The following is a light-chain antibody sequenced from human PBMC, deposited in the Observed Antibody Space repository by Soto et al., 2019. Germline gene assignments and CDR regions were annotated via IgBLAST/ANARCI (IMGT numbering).Light chain of an antibody. Sequence: EIVLTQSPGTLSLSPGERATLSCRASQSFSRSFLAWYQQKPGQAPRLLLYGASSRATGIPDRFSGSGSGTDFTLSIASLEPEDFAVYFCQQYATSPITFGQGTGLEIK. V-gene: IGKV3-20*01. CDR2: GAS. CDR1: QSFSRSF. J-gene: IGKJ5*01. CDR3: QQYATSPIT.